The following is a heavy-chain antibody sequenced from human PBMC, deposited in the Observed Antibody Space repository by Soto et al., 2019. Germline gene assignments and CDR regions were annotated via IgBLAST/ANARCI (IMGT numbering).Heavy chain of an antibody. V-gene: IGHV3-30*18. CDR2: MSYDGTKE. D-gene: IGHD6-13*01. Sequence: GGSLRLPCAASGFTLTAYGMHWVRQAPGKGLEWVAAMSYDGTKEYYADSVKGRFTISRDSSRNTLFLQLNSLRAEDTAVYYCAKEFGSTWIDHWGEGTLVTVSS. CDR3: AKEFGSTWIDH. J-gene: IGHJ4*02. CDR1: GFTLTAYG.